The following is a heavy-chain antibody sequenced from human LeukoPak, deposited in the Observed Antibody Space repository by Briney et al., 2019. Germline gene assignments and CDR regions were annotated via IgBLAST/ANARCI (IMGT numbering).Heavy chain of an antibody. CDR3: ARGGTAVVTPYAFDI. V-gene: IGHV4-59*01. D-gene: IGHD4-23*01. J-gene: IGHJ3*02. CDR1: GGSISTYY. Sequence: SETLSLTCTVSGGSISTYYWSWIRQPPGKGLEWIGYIYYSGSTNYNPSVKSRVTMSVDTSKNQFSPNLSSLTAADTAVYYCARGGTAVVTPYAFDIWGQGTMVTVSS. CDR2: IYYSGST.